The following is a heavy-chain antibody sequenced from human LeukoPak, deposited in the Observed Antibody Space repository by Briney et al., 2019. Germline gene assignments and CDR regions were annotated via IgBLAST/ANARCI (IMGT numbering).Heavy chain of an antibody. J-gene: IGHJ4*02. Sequence: GGSLRLSCAASGFTFSSYAMSWVRQAPGKGLDWVSAISGSGTTTYTAVSVKGRFTISRDSSKNTLFLHMNSLRAEDTAVYYCAKDRILVGATTWFDYWGQGTLVTVSS. CDR1: GFTFSSYA. CDR2: ISGSGTTT. CDR3: AKDRILVGATTWFDY. D-gene: IGHD1-26*01. V-gene: IGHV3-23*01.